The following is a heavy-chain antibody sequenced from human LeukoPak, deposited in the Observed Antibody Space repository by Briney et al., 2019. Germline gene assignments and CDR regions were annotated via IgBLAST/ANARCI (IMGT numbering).Heavy chain of an antibody. D-gene: IGHD2-8*01. J-gene: IGHJ4*02. Sequence: PSETLSLTCAVYGGSFSGYYWSWIRQPPGKGLEWIGEINHSGSTNYNPSLKSRVTISVDTSKNQFSLKLSSVTAADTAVYYCARESRASLKKWPFDYWGQGTLVTVSS. CDR1: GGSFSGYY. V-gene: IGHV4-34*01. CDR2: INHSGST. CDR3: ARESRASLKKWPFDY.